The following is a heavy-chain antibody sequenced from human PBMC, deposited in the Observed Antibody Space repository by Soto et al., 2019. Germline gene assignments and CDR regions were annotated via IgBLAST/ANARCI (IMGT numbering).Heavy chain of an antibody. D-gene: IGHD3-10*01. CDR1: GGSVSSGTYY. J-gene: IGHJ4*02. CDR2: IYYSVRT. V-gene: IGHV4-61*01. CDR3: ARGGGPYGSFDY. Sequence: QVQLQESGPGLVKPSETLSLTCTVSGGSVSSGTYYWSWVRQPPGKGLEWIGYIYYSVRTNYNPSLKSRVTISGDTSKNQFSLKLTSVTAADTAVYYCARGGGPYGSFDYWGQGTLVTVSS.